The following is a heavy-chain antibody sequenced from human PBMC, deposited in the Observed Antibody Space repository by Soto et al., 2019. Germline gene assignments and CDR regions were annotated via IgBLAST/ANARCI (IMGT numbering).Heavy chain of an antibody. J-gene: IGHJ6*02. CDR2: ISYSGST. Sequence: LSLTCTVSGDSMSNYQWTWIRQPPGKGLEWIGYISYSGSTNYDPSLQGRVTILVDTSKNQFSLNLSSVSAADTAVYYCARDYRRRYGMDVWGQGTTVIASS. V-gene: IGHV4-59*01. CDR3: ARDYRRRYGMDV. CDR1: GDSMSNYQ.